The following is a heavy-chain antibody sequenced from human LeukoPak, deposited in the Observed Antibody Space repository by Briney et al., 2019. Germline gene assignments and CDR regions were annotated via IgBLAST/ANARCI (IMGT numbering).Heavy chain of an antibody. CDR3: AKSYGVGVNWFDS. J-gene: IGHJ5*01. CDR2: IRSSGSYI. V-gene: IGHV3-21*01. CDR1: GFTFSSYW. D-gene: IGHD4-17*01. Sequence: PGGSLRLSCAASGFTFSSYWMHWVRQAPGKGLEWVSSIRSSGSYIYYADSVKGRFTISRDNAKKSLYLQMNSLRAEDTAVYYCAKSYGVGVNWFDSWGQGTLVTVSS.